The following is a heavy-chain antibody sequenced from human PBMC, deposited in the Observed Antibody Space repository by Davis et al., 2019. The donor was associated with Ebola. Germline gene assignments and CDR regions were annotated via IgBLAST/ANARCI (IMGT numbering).Heavy chain of an antibody. J-gene: IGHJ4*02. CDR1: GFTFSSYS. CDR3: AKSPWSGSFDY. Sequence: GGSLRLSCAASGFTFSSYSMNWVRQAPGKGLEWVSTISGSATSTYYADSLKGRFTVSRDNSKNTVYLQMYSLRAEDTAMYYCAKSPWSGSFDYWGQGTPVTVSS. V-gene: IGHV3-23*01. CDR2: ISGSATST. D-gene: IGHD1-26*01.